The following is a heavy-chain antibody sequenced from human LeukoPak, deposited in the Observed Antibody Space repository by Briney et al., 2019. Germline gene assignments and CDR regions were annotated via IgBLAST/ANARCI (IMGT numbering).Heavy chain of an antibody. CDR1: GFTFSSYG. V-gene: IGHV3-23*01. Sequence: GGSLRLSCAASGFTFSSYGISWVRQAPGKGLEWVSFISGTGGSTYYADSVKGRFTISRDNSKNTLYLQMNSLRAEDTAVYYCARGPVVVTAALDYWGQGTLVTVSS. D-gene: IGHD2-21*02. CDR3: ARGPVVVTAALDY. J-gene: IGHJ4*02. CDR2: ISGTGGST.